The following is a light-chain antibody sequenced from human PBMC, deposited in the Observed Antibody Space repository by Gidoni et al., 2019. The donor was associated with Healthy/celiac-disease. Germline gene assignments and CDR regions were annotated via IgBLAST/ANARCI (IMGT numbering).Light chain of an antibody. Sequence: DIHITQSPSSLSASVGDRVTITCRASQGISNYLAWYQQKPGKVPKLLIYAASTLQSGVPSRFSGRGSGTDFTLTISSLQPEDVATYYCQKYNSAPWTFGQGTKVEIK. V-gene: IGKV1-27*01. CDR1: QGISNY. CDR2: AAS. J-gene: IGKJ1*01. CDR3: QKYNSAPWT.